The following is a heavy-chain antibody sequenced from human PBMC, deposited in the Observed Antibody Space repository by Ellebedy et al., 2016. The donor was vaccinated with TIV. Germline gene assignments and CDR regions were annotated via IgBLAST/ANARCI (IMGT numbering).Heavy chain of an antibody. D-gene: IGHD3-10*01. CDR3: ARGDYYGSGSFDY. CDR2: IYYSGST. Sequence: MPSETLSLTCTVSGGSISSYYWSWIRQPPGKGLEWIGYIYYSGSTNYNPSLKSRVTISVDTSKNQFSLKLSSVTAADTAVYYCARGDYYGSGSFDYWGQGTLVTVSS. J-gene: IGHJ4*02. CDR1: GGSISSYY. V-gene: IGHV4-59*12.